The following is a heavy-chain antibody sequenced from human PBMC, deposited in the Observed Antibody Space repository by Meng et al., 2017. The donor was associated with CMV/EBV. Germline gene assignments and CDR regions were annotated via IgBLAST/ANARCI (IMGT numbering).Heavy chain of an antibody. V-gene: IGHV3-23*03. CDR1: GFTFSSYA. J-gene: IGHJ4*02. D-gene: IGHD5/OR15-5a*01. CDR3: AKTSVDYFAY. Sequence: GESLKISCAASGFTFSSYAMSWVRQAPGKGLEWVSVIYSGGSSTYYADSVKGRFTISRDNSKKTLYLQMNSLRAEDTAVYYCAKTSVDYFAYWGQGTLVTVS. CDR2: IYSGGSST.